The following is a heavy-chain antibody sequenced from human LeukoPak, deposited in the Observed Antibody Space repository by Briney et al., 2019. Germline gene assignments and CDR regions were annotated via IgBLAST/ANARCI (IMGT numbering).Heavy chain of an antibody. Sequence: SETLSLTCTISGGSISSSSYYWAWIRQPPGKGLEWIASIYYSGTTYYNPSLKSRVTISVDTSKNQFSLKLSSVTAADTAVYYCARDLDGGYHAFDIWGQGTMVTVSS. CDR3: ARDLDGGYHAFDI. D-gene: IGHD3-22*01. J-gene: IGHJ3*02. V-gene: IGHV4-39*07. CDR1: GGSISSSSYY. CDR2: IYYSGTT.